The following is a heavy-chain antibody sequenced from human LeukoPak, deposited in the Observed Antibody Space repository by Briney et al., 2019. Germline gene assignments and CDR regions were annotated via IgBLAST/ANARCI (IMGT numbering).Heavy chain of an antibody. CDR2: ISNGKT. J-gene: IGHJ5*02. D-gene: IGHD2-15*01. CDR3: VREAGYCAPVCVKTNWFDP. Sequence: GGSLRHSCAASGFPFSSHAMSWVRQPPGQGLEWVAAISNGKTYYADSVRGRFAISRDDSTNTVYLHMNSLRDEDTALYHCVREAGYCAPVCVKTNWFDPWGQGTLVTVSS. CDR1: GFPFSSHA. V-gene: IGHV3-23*01.